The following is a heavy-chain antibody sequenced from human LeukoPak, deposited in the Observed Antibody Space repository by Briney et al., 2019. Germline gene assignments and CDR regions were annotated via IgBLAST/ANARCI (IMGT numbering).Heavy chain of an antibody. V-gene: IGHV4-4*07. CDR1: GGSISSYY. CDR3: ARSLSTSPSELYFDY. CDR2: IYTSGST. J-gene: IGHJ4*02. D-gene: IGHD1-7*01. Sequence: PSETLSLTCTVSGGSISSYYWSWIRQPAGKGLEWIGRIYTSGSTNYNPSLKSRVTMPVDTSKNQFSLKLSSVTAADTAVYYCARSLSTSPSELYFDYWGQGTLVTVSS.